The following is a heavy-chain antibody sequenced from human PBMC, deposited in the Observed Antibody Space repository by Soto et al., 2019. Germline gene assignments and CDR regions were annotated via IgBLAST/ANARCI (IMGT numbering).Heavy chain of an antibody. CDR1: GGSFSGYY. CDR3: ARGRAYVFWSPYGRYG. CDR2: INHSGST. D-gene: IGHD3-3*01. V-gene: IGHV4-34*01. J-gene: IGHJ6*04. Sequence: SETLSLTCAVYGGSFSGYYWSWIRQPPGKGLEWIGEINHSGSTNYNPSLKSRVTISVDTSKNQFSLKLSSVTAADTAVYYCARGRAYVFWSPYGRYGGGTGPT.